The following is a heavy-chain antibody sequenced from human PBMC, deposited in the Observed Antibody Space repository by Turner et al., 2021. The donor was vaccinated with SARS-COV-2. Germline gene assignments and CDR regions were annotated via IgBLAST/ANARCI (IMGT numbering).Heavy chain of an antibody. CDR3: ARRGPHTGWSFDY. D-gene: IGHD6-19*01. CDR1: GGSSSDDS. V-gene: IGHV4-34*12. J-gene: IGHJ4*02. CDR2: IVPSGST. Sequence: QVQLQHRGAGLFQRSETLAPTCAVYGGSSSDDSWTWDRQPPGKGLEGIGEIVPSGSTNYSPNLKSRLTISVDRSNNQHFLQLSSLTAADTAVYYCARRGPHTGWSFDYWGQGTLVTVSS.